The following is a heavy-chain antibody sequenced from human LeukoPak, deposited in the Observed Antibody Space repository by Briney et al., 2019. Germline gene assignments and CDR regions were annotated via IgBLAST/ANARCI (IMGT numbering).Heavy chain of an antibody. J-gene: IGHJ4*02. CDR1: GFTFSSYG. CDR3: AKGGVLRYFDWDFDY. D-gene: IGHD3-9*01. CDR2: IRYDGSNK. Sequence: PGGSLRLSCAASGFTFSSYGMHWVRQAPGKGLEWVAFIRYDGSNKYYADSVKGRFTISRDNSKNTLYLQMNSLRAEDTAVYYCAKGGVLRYFDWDFDYWGQGTLVTVSS. V-gene: IGHV3-30*02.